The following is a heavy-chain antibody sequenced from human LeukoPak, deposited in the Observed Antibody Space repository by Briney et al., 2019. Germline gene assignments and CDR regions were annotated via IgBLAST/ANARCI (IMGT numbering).Heavy chain of an antibody. V-gene: IGHV1-24*01. CDR1: GYILTESS. CDR2: FDPEDGET. J-gene: IGHJ6*03. Sequence: ASVKVSCKVSGYILTESSMHWVRQAPGKGLEWMGGFDPEDGETIYAQKLQGRVTMTTDTSTSTAYMELRSLRSDDTAEYYCARDLGRHCSGGSCYYYNYMDVWGKGTTVTISS. CDR3: ARDLGRHCSGGSCYYYNYMDV. D-gene: IGHD2-15*01.